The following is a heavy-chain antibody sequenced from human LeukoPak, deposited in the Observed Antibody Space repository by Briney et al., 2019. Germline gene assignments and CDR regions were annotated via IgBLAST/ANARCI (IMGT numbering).Heavy chain of an antibody. J-gene: IGHJ3*02. CDR3: ARQWFGELAPGAFDI. V-gene: IGHV3-7*01. Sequence: PGKSLRLSCAASGFTFNNYWMSWVRQAPGRGLEWVANIKQDGSEKYYVDSVKGRFTISRDNAKNSLYLQMNSLRAEDTAVYYCARQWFGELAPGAFDIWGQGTMVTVSS. CDR1: GFTFNNYW. CDR2: IKQDGSEK. D-gene: IGHD3-10*01.